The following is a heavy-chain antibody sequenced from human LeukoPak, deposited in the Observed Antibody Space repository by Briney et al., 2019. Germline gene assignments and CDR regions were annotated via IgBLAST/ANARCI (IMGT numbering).Heavy chain of an antibody. V-gene: IGHV1-18*01. CDR1: GYTFTSYG. Sequence: ASVKVSCKASGYTFTSYGISWVRQAPGQGLEWMGWISAYNGNTNYAQKLQGRVTMTTDTSTSTAYIELRSLRSDDTAVYHCARDYTPYSSSWYAARDYWGQGTLVTVSS. D-gene: IGHD6-13*01. J-gene: IGHJ4*02. CDR2: ISAYNGNT. CDR3: ARDYTPYSSSWYAARDY.